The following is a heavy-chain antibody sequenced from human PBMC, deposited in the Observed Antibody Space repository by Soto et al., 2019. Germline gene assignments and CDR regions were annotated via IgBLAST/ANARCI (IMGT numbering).Heavy chain of an antibody. CDR1: GFTFSSYA. Sequence: PWGSLRLSFAASGFTFSSYAMTWVRQAPGKGLEWVSCVSGTGGSAYYADSVKVRFTISRDKSTKTLYLHMNSLRAEDTAVYYCARGSAYIHYDLEXWGQGTLVPVSX. CDR2: VSGTGGSA. D-gene: IGHD4-4*01. J-gene: IGHJ4*02. V-gene: IGHV3-23*01. CDR3: ARGSAYIHYDLEX.